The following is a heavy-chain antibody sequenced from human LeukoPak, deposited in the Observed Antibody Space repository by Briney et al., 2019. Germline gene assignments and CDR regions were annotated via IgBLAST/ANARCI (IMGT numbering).Heavy chain of an antibody. CDR2: ISSSSSYI. Sequence: GGSLRLSCAASGFTFSSYSMNWVRQAPGKGLEWVSSISSSSSYIYYADSVKGRSTISRDNAKNSLYLQMNSLRAEDTALYYCAKDIGSGSYSLYNWFDPWGQGTLVTVSS. V-gene: IGHV3-21*04. D-gene: IGHD3-10*01. CDR3: AKDIGSGSYSLYNWFDP. J-gene: IGHJ5*02. CDR1: GFTFSSYS.